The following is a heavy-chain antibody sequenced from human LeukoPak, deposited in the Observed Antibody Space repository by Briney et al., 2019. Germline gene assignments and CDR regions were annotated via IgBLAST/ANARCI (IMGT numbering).Heavy chain of an antibody. CDR1: DGSISSYY. CDR2: IHYSGST. Sequence: PSETLSLTCSISDGSISSYYWNWIRQSPGKGLEWIGHIHYSGSTHYNPSLQSRVSISIDTSKNHFSLKLRSVTAVDTAVYYCARWGHFDTSGYFVVDYWGQGTLVTVSS. J-gene: IGHJ4*02. CDR3: ARWGHFDTSGYFVVDY. D-gene: IGHD3-22*01. V-gene: IGHV4-59*01.